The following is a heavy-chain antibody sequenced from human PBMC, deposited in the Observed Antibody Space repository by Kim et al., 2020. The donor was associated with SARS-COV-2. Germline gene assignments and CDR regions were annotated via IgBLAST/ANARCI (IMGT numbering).Heavy chain of an antibody. Sequence: SETLSLTCAVYGGSFSGYYWSWIRQPPGKGLEWIGEINHSGSTNYNPSLKSRVTISVDTSKNQFSLKLSSVTAADTAVYYCARGPPLIVVVPAAMHAFDIWGQGTMVTVSS. D-gene: IGHD2-2*01. CDR2: INHSGST. J-gene: IGHJ3*02. CDR3: ARGPPLIVVVPAAMHAFDI. CDR1: GGSFSGYY. V-gene: IGHV4-34*01.